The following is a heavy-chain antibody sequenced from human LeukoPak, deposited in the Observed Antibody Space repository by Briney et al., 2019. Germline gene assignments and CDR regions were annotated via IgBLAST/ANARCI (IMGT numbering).Heavy chain of an antibody. CDR1: GGSLTSYH. CDR3: ARARAAVAGPDY. D-gene: IGHD6-13*01. J-gene: IGHJ4*02. Sequence: SETLSLTCTVSGGSLTSYHWSWIRQPPGKGLEWIGYIYHSGSTNYNPSLKSRVTISMDTSKNQFSLKLTSVSAADTAVYYCARARAAVAGPDYWGQGTLVTASS. V-gene: IGHV4-59*01. CDR2: IYHSGST.